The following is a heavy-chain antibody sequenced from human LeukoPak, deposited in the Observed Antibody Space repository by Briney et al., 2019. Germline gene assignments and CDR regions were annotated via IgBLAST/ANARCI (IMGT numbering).Heavy chain of an antibody. V-gene: IGHV3-66*01. J-gene: IGHJ3*02. CDR1: GFTFNIYA. CDR3: ASPNYRMGRDAFDI. Sequence: PGGSLRLSCAASGFTFNIYAMSWVRQAPGKGLEWVSVIYSGGSTYYADFVKGRFTISRDNSKNTLYLQMNSLRAEDTAVYYCASPNYRMGRDAFDIWGQGTMVTVSS. D-gene: IGHD3-16*02. CDR2: IYSGGST.